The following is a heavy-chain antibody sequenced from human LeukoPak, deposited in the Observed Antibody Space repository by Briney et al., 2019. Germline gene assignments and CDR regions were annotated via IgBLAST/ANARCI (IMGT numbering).Heavy chain of an antibody. V-gene: IGHV3-48*02. CDR1: GFTFSSYS. CDR2: ISSSSSTI. CDR3: ASPRYFDWLPPTYYFDY. Sequence: GGSLRLSCAASGFTFSSYSMNWVRQPPGKGLEWVSYISSSSSTIYYADSVKGRFTISRDNAKNSLYLQMNSLRDEDTAVYYCASPRYFDWLPPTYYFDYWGQGTLVTVSS. D-gene: IGHD3-9*01. J-gene: IGHJ4*02.